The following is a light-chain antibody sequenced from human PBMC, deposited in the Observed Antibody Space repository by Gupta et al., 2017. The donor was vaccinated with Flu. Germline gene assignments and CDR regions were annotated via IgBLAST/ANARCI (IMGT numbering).Light chain of an antibody. Sequence: EIELTQSPATLSLSPGERATLSCRASQSVNTYLAWYQKKPGQAPRLLIYDASNRATGIPARFSGSGSGTDFTLTISSLEPEDFAVYYCQKRSKWPPYTFGQGTRLEIK. CDR1: QSVNTY. J-gene: IGKJ2*01. CDR3: QKRSKWPPYT. CDR2: DAS. V-gene: IGKV3-11*01.